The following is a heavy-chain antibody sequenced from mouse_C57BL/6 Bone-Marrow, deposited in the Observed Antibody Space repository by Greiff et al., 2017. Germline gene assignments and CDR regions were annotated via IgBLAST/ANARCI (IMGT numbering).Heavy chain of an antibody. J-gene: IGHJ1*03. D-gene: IGHD1-1*01. CDR3: ARAEPVVASTAYFDV. V-gene: IGHV5-4*01. CDR1: GFTFSSYA. Sequence: EVQRVESGGGLVKPGGSLKLSCAASGFTFSSYAMSWVRQTPEKRLEWVATISDGGSYTYYPDNVKGRFTISRDNAKNNLYLQMSHLKSEDTAMYYCARAEPVVASTAYFDVWGTGTTVTVSS. CDR2: ISDGGSYT.